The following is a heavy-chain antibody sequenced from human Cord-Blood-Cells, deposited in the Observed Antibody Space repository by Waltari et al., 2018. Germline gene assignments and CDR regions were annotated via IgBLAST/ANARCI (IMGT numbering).Heavy chain of an antibody. CDR1: GGTFSSYA. CDR2: IIPIFGTA. CDR3: ARELAARDAFDI. Sequence: QVQLVQSGAEVKKPGSSVQVSCKASGGTFSSYAISWVRQAPGQGLEWMGAIIPIFGTANYAQKFQGRVTITADESTSTAYMELSSLRSEDTAVYYCARELAARDAFDIWGQGTMVTVSS. D-gene: IGHD6-6*01. J-gene: IGHJ3*02. V-gene: IGHV1-69*01.